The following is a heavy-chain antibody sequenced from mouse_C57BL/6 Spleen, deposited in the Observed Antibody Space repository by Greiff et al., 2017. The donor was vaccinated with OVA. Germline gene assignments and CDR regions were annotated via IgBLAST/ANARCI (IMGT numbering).Heavy chain of an antibody. CDR1: GFPLTSYG. Sequence: VKLMESGPGLVQPSQSLSITCTVSGFPLTSYGVHWVRQSPGKGLEWLGVIWSGGSTDYNAAFISRLSISKDNSKSQVFFKMNSLQADDTAIYYCASNWVYAMDYWGQGTSVTVSS. D-gene: IGHD4-1*01. V-gene: IGHV2-2*01. CDR2: IWSGGST. J-gene: IGHJ4*01. CDR3: ASNWVYAMDY.